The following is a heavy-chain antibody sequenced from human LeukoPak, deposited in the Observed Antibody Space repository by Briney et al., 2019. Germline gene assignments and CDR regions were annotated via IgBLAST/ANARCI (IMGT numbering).Heavy chain of an antibody. CDR2: ISGSGGST. J-gene: IGHJ6*02. D-gene: IGHD2-2*01. Sequence: PGGSLRLSCAASGFTFSSYAMSWVRQAPGKGLEWVSAISGSGGSTYYADSVKGRFTISRDNSKNTLYLQMNSLRAEDTAVYYCAKDLRASYCSSTSCYEYYYYYGMDVWGQGTTVTVPS. V-gene: IGHV3-23*01. CDR1: GFTFSSYA. CDR3: AKDLRASYCSSTSCYEYYYYYGMDV.